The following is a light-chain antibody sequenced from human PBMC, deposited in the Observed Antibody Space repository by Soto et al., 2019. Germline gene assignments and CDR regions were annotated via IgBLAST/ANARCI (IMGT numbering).Light chain of an antibody. Sequence: DVVMTQSPDSLAVSLGERATINCKSSQSVLSSSNNRNYLAWYQQRSRQPPKLLISWASTRESGVPDRFSGSGSGTDFTLTISSLQAEDVAVYYCQQYNSTPLTFGQGTKLEIK. CDR3: QQYNSTPLT. CDR2: WAS. V-gene: IGKV4-1*01. J-gene: IGKJ2*01. CDR1: QSVLSSSNNRNY.